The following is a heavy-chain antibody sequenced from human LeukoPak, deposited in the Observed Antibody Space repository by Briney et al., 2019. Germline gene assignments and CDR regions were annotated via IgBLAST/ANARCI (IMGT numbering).Heavy chain of an antibody. CDR2: INPNSGGT. Sequence: GASVKVSCKASGYTFTGYYMHWVRQAPGQGLEWMGWINPNSGGTNYAQKLQGRVTMTRDTSISTAYMELSRLRSDDTAVYYCAREGGSSWYQSRGSAEYFQHWGQGTLVTVSS. CDR1: GYTFTGYY. D-gene: IGHD6-13*01. V-gene: IGHV1-2*02. CDR3: AREGGSSWYQSRGSAEYFQH. J-gene: IGHJ1*01.